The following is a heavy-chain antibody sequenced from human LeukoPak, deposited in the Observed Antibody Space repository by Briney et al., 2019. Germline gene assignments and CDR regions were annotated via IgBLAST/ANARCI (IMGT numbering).Heavy chain of an antibody. J-gene: IGHJ3*02. CDR2: ISPSGGST. Sequence: ASVKVSCKAFGYTFTGNYMHWVRQAPGQGPEWMGVISPSGGSTTYAQKFQGRVTLTRDMSTSTDYLELSSLRSEDTAVYYCARGDTMIVVVDAFDTWGQGTMVTVSS. CDR3: ARGDTMIVVVDAFDT. CDR1: GYTFTGNY. V-gene: IGHV1-46*01. D-gene: IGHD3-22*01.